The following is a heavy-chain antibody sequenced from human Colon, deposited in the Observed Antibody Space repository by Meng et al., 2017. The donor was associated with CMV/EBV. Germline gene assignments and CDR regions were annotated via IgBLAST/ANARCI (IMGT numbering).Heavy chain of an antibody. CDR2: IRSDGSAT. CDR1: GYTFSDYY. D-gene: IGHD6-19*01. V-gene: IGHV1-2*02. CDR3: VRSSGWSLFDY. Sequence: VQCGAGVKGPVAPIKVSCKTYGYTFSDYYMHWVRQAPGQGLEWMGWIRSDGSATNYAQKFRGRVTMTRDASVSTAYMELSGLTSDDTAVYFCVRSSGWSLFDYWGPGALVTVSS. J-gene: IGHJ4*02.